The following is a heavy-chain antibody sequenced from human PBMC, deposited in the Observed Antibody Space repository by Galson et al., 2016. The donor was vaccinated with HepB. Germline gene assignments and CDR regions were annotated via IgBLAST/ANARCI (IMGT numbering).Heavy chain of an antibody. CDR3: ARGAYYYDSGTFFPDV. D-gene: IGHD3-10*01. V-gene: IGHV4-59*01. CDR1: GGHISSYY. J-gene: IGHJ6*02. CDR2: TYYSGTP. Sequence: SETLSLTCIVSGGHISSYYWNWIRQPPGKGLEWIGYTYYSGTPSYNPSLKSRVTLSVHTSKNQFSLTLTSVTAADTAVSYCARGAYYYDSGTFFPDVWGQGTTVTVSS.